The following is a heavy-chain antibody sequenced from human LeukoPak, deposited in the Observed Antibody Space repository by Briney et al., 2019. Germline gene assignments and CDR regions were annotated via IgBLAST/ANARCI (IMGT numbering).Heavy chain of an antibody. V-gene: IGHV3-7*01. CDR2: IKGSDK. Sequence: GGSLRLSCVGSGFTFSNYWMNWVRQAPAKGLEWVANIKGSDKGHVDSVKGRFSVSRDDARNSLYLQMDSLRAEDTAVYYCARDVAWNYDLWGQGTVVRVSS. CDR1: GFTFSNYW. D-gene: IGHD1-7*01. CDR3: ARDVAWNYDL. J-gene: IGHJ4*02.